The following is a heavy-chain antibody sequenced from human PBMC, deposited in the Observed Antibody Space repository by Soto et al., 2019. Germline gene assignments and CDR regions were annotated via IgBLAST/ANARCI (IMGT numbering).Heavy chain of an antibody. V-gene: IGHV3-74*01. J-gene: IGHJ4*02. D-gene: IGHD3-10*01. CDR2: INSDGSST. CDR1: GFTFSSYW. CDR3: ASIKARSRGVIPHDY. Sequence: GGSLRLSCAASGFTFSSYWMHWVRQAPGKGLVWVSRINSDGSSTSYADSVKGRFTISRDNAKNTLYLQMNSLRAEDTAVYYCASIKARSRGVIPHDYWGQGTLVTVPQ.